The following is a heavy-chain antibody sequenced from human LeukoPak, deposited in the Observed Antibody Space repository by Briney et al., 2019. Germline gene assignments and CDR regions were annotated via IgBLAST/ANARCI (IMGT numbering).Heavy chain of an antibody. Sequence: GGSLRLSCAASGFTFSNFVMSWVRQAPGKGLECVSAISGSGGSTYYADSVKGRFTISRDNSKNTLYLQMNSLRAEDTAVYYCAKDLGGIAAAASLYWGQGTLVTVSS. J-gene: IGHJ4*02. CDR2: ISGSGGST. D-gene: IGHD6-13*01. CDR1: GFTFSNFV. CDR3: AKDLGGIAAAASLY. V-gene: IGHV3-23*01.